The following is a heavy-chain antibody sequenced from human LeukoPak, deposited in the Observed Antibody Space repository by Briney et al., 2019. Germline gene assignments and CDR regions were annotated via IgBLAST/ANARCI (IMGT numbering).Heavy chain of an antibody. D-gene: IGHD2-2*01. CDR3: AKDSGYCSSTSRYAGDY. CDR2: MSGSGGST. CDR1: GFTFSSYA. Sequence: GGSLRLSCAASGFTFSSYAMSWVRQAPGKGLEWVSAMSGSGGSTYYADSVKGRFTISRDNSKNTLYLQMNSLRAEDTAVYYCAKDSGYCSSTSRYAGDYWGQGTLVTVST. V-gene: IGHV3-23*01. J-gene: IGHJ4*02.